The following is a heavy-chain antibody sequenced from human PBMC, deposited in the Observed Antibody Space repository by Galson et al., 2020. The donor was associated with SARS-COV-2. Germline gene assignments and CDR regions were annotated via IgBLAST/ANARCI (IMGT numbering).Heavy chain of an antibody. V-gene: IGHV3-7*01. CDR1: GFTFSNDW. CDR3: ARNTVGAPVDS. CDR2: IKPDGSEQ. D-gene: IGHD1-26*01. Sequence: GGSLRLSCAASGFTFSNDWMTWVRQAPGKGLEWVANIKPDGSEQYYLDSLKGRFTISRDNAKNSLYLQLNSLRVEDTAVYYCARNTVGAPVDSWGQGTLVTGSS. J-gene: IGHJ4*02.